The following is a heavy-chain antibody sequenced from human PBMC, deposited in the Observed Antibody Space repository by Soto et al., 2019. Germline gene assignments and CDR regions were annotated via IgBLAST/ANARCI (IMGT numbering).Heavy chain of an antibody. V-gene: IGHV4-31*03. CDR3: ARDMSRYDSWSGYVSTTIWFDP. D-gene: IGHD3-3*01. CDR1: GDSISSGGYY. CDR2: IFYSGSA. Sequence: TLSLTCIVSGDSISSGGYYWSWIRQHPVKGLEWIGYIFYSGSAFYNPSLKGRVTISVETSENRFSLRLNSVTAADTAVYYCARDMSRYDSWSGYVSTTIWFDPWGQGALVTVYS. J-gene: IGHJ5*01.